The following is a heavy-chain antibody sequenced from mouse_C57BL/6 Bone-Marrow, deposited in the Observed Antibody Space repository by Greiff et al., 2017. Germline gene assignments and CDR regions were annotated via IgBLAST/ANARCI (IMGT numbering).Heavy chain of an antibody. CDR1: GYTFTSYD. Sequence: VQVVESGPELVKPGASVKLSCKASGYTFTSYDINWVKQRPGQGLEWIGWIYPRSGNTYYNEKFKGKATLTADKSSSTAYMELRSLTSEDSAVYFCAGKLTPYWGQGTLVTVSA. J-gene: IGHJ3*01. CDR3: AGKLTPY. V-gene: IGHV1-85*01. CDR2: IYPRSGNT.